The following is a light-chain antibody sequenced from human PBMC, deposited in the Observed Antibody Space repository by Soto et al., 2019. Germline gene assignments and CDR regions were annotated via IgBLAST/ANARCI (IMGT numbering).Light chain of an antibody. Sequence: QSALTQPPSASGSPGQSVTISCTGTSSDVGGYDYVSWYQQYPGKAPKLMIYGVSKRPSGVTDLFSGSKSGNTSSLTVSGLQAEDEADYYCSSYVGSNNFYVFGTGTKLTVL. J-gene: IGLJ1*01. CDR3: SSYVGSNNFYV. CDR1: SSDVGGYDY. CDR2: GVS. V-gene: IGLV2-8*01.